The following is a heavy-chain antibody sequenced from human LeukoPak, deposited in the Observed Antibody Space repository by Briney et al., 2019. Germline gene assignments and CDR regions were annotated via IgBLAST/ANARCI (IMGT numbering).Heavy chain of an antibody. Sequence: KPSETLSLTCAVSGYSISSGYYWGWIRQPPGKGLEWIGSIYHSGSTYYNPFLKSRVTISVDTSKNQFSLKLSSVTAADTAVYYCARVWSGYCSSTSCYVAYNWFDPWGQGTLVTVSS. CDR3: ARVWSGYCSSTSCYVAYNWFDP. CDR1: GYSISSGYY. D-gene: IGHD2-2*01. J-gene: IGHJ5*02. CDR2: IYHSGST. V-gene: IGHV4-38-2*01.